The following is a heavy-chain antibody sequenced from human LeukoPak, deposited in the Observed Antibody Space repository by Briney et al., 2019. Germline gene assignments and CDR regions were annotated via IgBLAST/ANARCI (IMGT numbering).Heavy chain of an antibody. Sequence: ASVKVSCKASGGTFSDYALNWVRQAPGQGLEWMGVFIPILGTANSTQKFQGRVTITADISTNTVYMELSSLRSEDTAVYFCAGIPVFGVVLHQEPVWGKGTTVTVSS. CDR2: FIPILGTA. D-gene: IGHD3-3*01. V-gene: IGHV1-69*10. J-gene: IGHJ6*04. CDR1: GGTFSDYA. CDR3: AGIPVFGVVLHQEPV.